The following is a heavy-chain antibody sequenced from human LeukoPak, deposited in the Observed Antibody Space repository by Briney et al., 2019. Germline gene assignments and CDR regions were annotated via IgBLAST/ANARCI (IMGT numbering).Heavy chain of an antibody. J-gene: IGHJ4*02. CDR2: ISGSGGST. V-gene: IGHV3-23*01. Sequence: GGSLRLSCAASGFTFNSYAMSWVRQAPGKGLEWVSAISGSGGSTYYADSVKGRFTISRDNSKNTLYLQMNSLRAEDTAVYYCAKDRSHYYDSSGGFDYWGQGTLVTVSS. D-gene: IGHD3-22*01. CDR1: GFTFNSYA. CDR3: AKDRSHYYDSSGGFDY.